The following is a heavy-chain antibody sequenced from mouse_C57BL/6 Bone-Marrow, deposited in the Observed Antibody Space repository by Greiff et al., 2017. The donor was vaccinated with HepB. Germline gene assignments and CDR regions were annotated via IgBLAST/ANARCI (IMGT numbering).Heavy chain of an antibody. CDR3: ARKLTGTFYYAMDY. J-gene: IGHJ4*01. V-gene: IGHV1-82*01. CDR2: IYPGDGDT. CDR1: GYAFSSSW. Sequence: QVHVKQSGPELVKPGASVKISCKASGYAFSSSWMNWVKQRPGKGLEWIGRIYPGDGDTNYNGKFKGKATLTADKSSSTAYMQLSSLTSEDSAVYFCARKLTGTFYYAMDYWGQGTSVTVSS. D-gene: IGHD4-1*01.